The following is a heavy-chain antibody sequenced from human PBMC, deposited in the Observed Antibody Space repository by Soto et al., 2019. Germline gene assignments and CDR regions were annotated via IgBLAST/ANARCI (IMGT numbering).Heavy chain of an antibody. CDR2: ISSSLGHT. V-gene: IGHV3-11*03. J-gene: IGHJ4*02. D-gene: IGHD1-1*01. Sequence: GGSLRLSCVASGFDFSDFHISWVRQAPGKGLEWISYISSSLGHTDYAESVKGRFTISRDDAKSSVFLEMSDLRSDDTAVYYCAANWNFGLNFWGQGTLVTVSS. CDR1: GFDFSDFH. CDR3: AANWNFGLNF.